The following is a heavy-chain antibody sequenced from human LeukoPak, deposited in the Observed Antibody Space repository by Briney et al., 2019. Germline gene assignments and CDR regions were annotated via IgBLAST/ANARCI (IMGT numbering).Heavy chain of an antibody. D-gene: IGHD3-3*01. V-gene: IGHV4-34*01. J-gene: IGHJ4*02. CDR2: INHSGST. CDR1: GGSFSGYY. Sequence: PSETLSLTCAVYGGSFSGYYWSWIRQLPGKGLEWIGEINHSGSTNYNPSLKSRVTISVDTSKNQFSLKLSSVTAADTAVYYCARGRGKKLRFLEWLLVAPFDYWGQGTLVTVSS. CDR3: ARGRGKKLRFLEWLLVAPFDY.